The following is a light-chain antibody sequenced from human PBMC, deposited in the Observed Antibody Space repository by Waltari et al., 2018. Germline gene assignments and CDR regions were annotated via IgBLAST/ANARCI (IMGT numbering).Light chain of an antibody. CDR3: QSADNSGTVI. Sequence: SDEVTQPPSVSVSAGQTARITCSGDALRKQYGYWYQQKPGQAPVVIIYKDIERPSGIPERFSGSTSVTTVTLTISGVQAEDEADYYCQSADNSGTVIFGGGTKVTVL. CDR1: ALRKQY. V-gene: IGLV3-25*03. J-gene: IGLJ2*01. CDR2: KDI.